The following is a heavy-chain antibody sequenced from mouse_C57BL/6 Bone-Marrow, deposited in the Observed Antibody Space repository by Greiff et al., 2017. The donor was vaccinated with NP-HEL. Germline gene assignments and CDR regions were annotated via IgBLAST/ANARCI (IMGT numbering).Heavy chain of an antibody. J-gene: IGHJ1*03. CDR1: GFTFSDYY. CDR3: ARSGVTTDWYFDV. V-gene: IGHV5-16*01. CDR2: INYDGSST. Sequence: EVKLVESEGGLVQPGSSMKLSCTASGFTFSDYYMAWVRQVPEKGLEWVANINYDGSSTYYLDSLKSRFIISRDNAKNILYLQMSSLKSEDTATYYCARSGVTTDWYFDVWGTGTTVTVSS. D-gene: IGHD2-2*01.